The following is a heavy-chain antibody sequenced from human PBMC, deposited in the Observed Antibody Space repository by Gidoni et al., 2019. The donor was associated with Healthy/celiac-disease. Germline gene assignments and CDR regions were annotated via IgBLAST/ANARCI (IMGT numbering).Heavy chain of an antibody. V-gene: IGHV4-59*01. CDR3: ARDKVYTMVRGVMGPAYYYYGMDV. CDR1: GGSISSSY. J-gene: IGHJ6*02. D-gene: IGHD3-10*01. CDR2: IYYSGST. Sequence: QVQLQESGPGLVKPSETLSLTCTVSGGSISSSYWRWIRQPPGKGLEWIGYIYYSGSTNYNPSLKSRVTISVDTSKNQFSLKLSSVTAADTAVYYCARDKVYTMVRGVMGPAYYYYGMDVWGQGTTVTVSS.